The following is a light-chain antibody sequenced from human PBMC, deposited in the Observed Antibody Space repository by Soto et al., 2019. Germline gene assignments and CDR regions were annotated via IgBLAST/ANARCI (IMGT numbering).Light chain of an antibody. Sequence: DIQMTQSPSTLSASVGDRVTIPCRASQSISSWLAWYQQKPGKAPKLLIYKASSLESGVPSRFSGSGSGKEFTLTISSLQPYDFATYYCQQDNSYPITFGQGTRLEMK. CDR2: KAS. CDR1: QSISSW. J-gene: IGKJ5*01. CDR3: QQDNSYPIT. V-gene: IGKV1-5*03.